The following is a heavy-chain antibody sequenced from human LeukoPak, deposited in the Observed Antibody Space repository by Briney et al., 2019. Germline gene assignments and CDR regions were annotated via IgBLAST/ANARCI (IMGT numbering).Heavy chain of an antibody. J-gene: IGHJ5*02. CDR1: GDTFSSYS. Sequence: GASVKVSCKASGDTFSSYSISWVRQTPGQGLEWMGGIIPIFETAKYAQKFQGRVTITADESTSTAYMELSSLRSEDTAVYYCARDSRQQLENWFDPWGQGTRVTVSS. CDR3: ARDSRQQLENWFDP. CDR2: IIPIFETA. V-gene: IGHV1-69*13. D-gene: IGHD6-13*01.